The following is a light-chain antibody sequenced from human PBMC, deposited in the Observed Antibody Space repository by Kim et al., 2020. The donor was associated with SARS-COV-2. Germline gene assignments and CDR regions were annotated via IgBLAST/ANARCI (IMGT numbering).Light chain of an antibody. Sequence: ASVGDRVTITCRASQGIRNSLAWYQQKPGKGPKVLIYDASTVQSGVPSRFSGSGSGTDFTLTISSLQPEDVATYYCQKYNSAPWTLGQGTKVDIK. V-gene: IGKV1-27*01. CDR1: QGIRNS. J-gene: IGKJ1*01. CDR2: DAS. CDR3: QKYNSAPWT.